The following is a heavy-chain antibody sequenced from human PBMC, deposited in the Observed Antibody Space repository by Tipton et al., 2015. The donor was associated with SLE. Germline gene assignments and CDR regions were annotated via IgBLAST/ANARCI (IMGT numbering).Heavy chain of an antibody. D-gene: IGHD6-19*01. Sequence: TLSLTCTVSGGSVSSASYYWSWIRQSPGKGLEWIGYIFHSGTTNYNPSLKSRVTISMDTSKSQFSLKLNSVTAADTAVYYCARDWRDSGWYGGFDSWAQGTRVTVSS. CDR1: GGSVSSASYY. CDR2: IFHSGTT. CDR3: ARDWRDSGWYGGFDS. V-gene: IGHV4-61*01. J-gene: IGHJ4*02.